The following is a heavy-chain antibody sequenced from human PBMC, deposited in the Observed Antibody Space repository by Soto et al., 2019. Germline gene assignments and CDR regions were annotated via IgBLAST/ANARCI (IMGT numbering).Heavy chain of an antibody. CDR1: GGSISSGGYY. Sequence: LSLTCTFSGGSISSGGYYWRLIRKHPGKGLEWIGYIYYSGSTYYNPSLKSRVTISVDTSKNQFSLKLSSVTAADTAVYYCAASCVGCGGFNYYGMDVWGQGTTVT. CDR3: AASCVGCGGFNYYGMDV. CDR2: IYYSGST. D-gene: IGHD2-21*01. V-gene: IGHV4-31*03. J-gene: IGHJ6*02.